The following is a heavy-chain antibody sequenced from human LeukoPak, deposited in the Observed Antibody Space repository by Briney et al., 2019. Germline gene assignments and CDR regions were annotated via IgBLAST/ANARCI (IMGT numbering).Heavy chain of an antibody. D-gene: IGHD1-1*01. J-gene: IGHJ4*02. CDR3: ARVGIALTSPFDY. V-gene: IGHV3-11*01. CDR1: GFTLREYY. CDR2: MSSRGYPT. Sequence: VGSLRLSCLASGFTLREYYISWVRQAPGGGVEWLSYMSSRGYPTYYAESVKGRFTLSRDNAKNTLYLQMHNLRADDTAVYFCARVGIALTSPFDYWGLGTLVAVSS.